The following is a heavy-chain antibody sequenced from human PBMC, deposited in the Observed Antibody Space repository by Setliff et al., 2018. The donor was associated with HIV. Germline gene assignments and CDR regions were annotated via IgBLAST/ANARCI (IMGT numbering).Heavy chain of an antibody. CDR2: IYYSGST. CDR1: GASISSGGYY. V-gene: IGHV4-31*03. Sequence: KPSETLSLTCTVSGASISSGGYYWSWIRQHPGKGLEWIGYIYYSGSTYYNPSLKSRVSMSVDTSENQFSLKLSSVTAADTAVYYCAREKTTSVRGVIIFQIFDYWGQGKLVTVS. CDR3: AREKTTSVRGVIIFQIFDY. D-gene: IGHD3-10*01. J-gene: IGHJ4*02.